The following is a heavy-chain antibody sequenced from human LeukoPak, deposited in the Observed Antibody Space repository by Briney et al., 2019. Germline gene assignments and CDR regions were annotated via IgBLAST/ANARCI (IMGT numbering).Heavy chain of an antibody. Sequence: SRGSLRLSCAASGFTFSRYWMSWVRQAPGKGLEWVANIKQDESEKYYVDSVKGRFTISRDNAKNSLYLQMNSLRAGDTAVYYCARGGWLPDYWGQGTLVTVSS. CDR1: GFTFSRYW. D-gene: IGHD3-22*01. J-gene: IGHJ4*02. V-gene: IGHV3-7*01. CDR2: IKQDESEK. CDR3: ARGGWLPDY.